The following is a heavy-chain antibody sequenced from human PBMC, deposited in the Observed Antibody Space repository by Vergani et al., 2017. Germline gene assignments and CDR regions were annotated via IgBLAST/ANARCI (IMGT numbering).Heavy chain of an antibody. D-gene: IGHD2-2*02. CDR2: IYPDDSDT. CDR3: ARRPLLISGIPNCYRGNWFFDL. V-gene: IGHV5-51*06. CDR1: GYNFPNYW. J-gene: IGHJ2*01. Sequence: EVQLVQSGAELKKPGEPLKISCQGSGYNFPNYWIGWVRQMPGKGLAWMGSIYPDDSDTRYSPSFQGQVTISGDKSITPAYLQWSSLRASDTALYYCARRPLLISGIPNCYRGNWFFDLWGRGTLVTVSS.